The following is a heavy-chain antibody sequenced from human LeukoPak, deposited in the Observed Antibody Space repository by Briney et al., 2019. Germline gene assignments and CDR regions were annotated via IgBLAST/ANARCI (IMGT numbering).Heavy chain of an antibody. CDR1: GGSISSGDYY. D-gene: IGHD3-9*01. V-gene: IGHV4-30-4*08. J-gene: IGHJ3*02. Sequence: KSSQTLSLTCTVSGGSISSGDYYWSWIRQPPGKGLEWIGYIYYSGSTYYNPSLKSRVTISVDTSKNQFSLKLSSVTAAETAVYYCARANGTYDIFSWQDHDAFDIWGQGTRVTVSS. CDR2: IYYSGST. CDR3: ARANGTYDIFSWQDHDAFDI.